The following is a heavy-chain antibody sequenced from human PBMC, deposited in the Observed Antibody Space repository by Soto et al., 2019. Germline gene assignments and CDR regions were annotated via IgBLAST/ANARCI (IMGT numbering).Heavy chain of an antibody. J-gene: IGHJ3*02. D-gene: IGHD3-3*01. CDR2: IYYSGST. Sequence: QVQLQESGPGLVKPSETLSLTCTVSGGSISSYYWSWIRQPPGKGLEWIGYIYYSGSTNYNPSLKSRVTISVDTSKNQFSLKLSSVTAADTAVYYCARHDRVLEWLPPFAFDIWGQGTMVTVSS. V-gene: IGHV4-59*01. CDR1: GGSISSYY. CDR3: ARHDRVLEWLPPFAFDI.